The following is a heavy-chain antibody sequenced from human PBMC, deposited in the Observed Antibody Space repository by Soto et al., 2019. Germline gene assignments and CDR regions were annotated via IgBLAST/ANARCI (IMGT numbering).Heavy chain of an antibody. CDR2: ISYDGSNK. J-gene: IGHJ6*02. D-gene: IGHD6-19*01. CDR3: ARDRASYSSGWRGYYYYYYGMDV. CDR1: GFTFSSYA. Sequence: QVQLVESGGGVVQPGRSLRLSCAASGFTFSSYAMHWVRQAPGKGLEWVAVISYDGSNKYYADSVKGRFTISRDNSKNTXXLXMXXLRAEDTAVYYCARDRASYSSGWRGYYYYYYGMDVWGQGTTVTVSS. V-gene: IGHV3-30-3*01.